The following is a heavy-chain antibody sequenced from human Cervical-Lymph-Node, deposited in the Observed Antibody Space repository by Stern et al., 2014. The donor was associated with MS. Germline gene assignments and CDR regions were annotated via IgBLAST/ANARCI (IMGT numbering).Heavy chain of an antibody. Sequence: DQLGESGAEVKKPGSSVKVSCKASGGTFSSYAINWVRQAPGQGLAWMGGIIPLFGTANYAQKFQGRVTITADESTSTAYMELSSLRSEDTAVYYCARGSTVVTDYFDYWGQGTLVTVSS. CDR1: GGTFSSYA. V-gene: IGHV1-69*01. D-gene: IGHD4-23*01. CDR2: IIPLFGTA. J-gene: IGHJ4*02. CDR3: ARGSTVVTDYFDY.